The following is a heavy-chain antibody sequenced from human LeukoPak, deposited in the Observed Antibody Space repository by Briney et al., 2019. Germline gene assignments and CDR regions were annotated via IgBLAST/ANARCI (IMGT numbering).Heavy chain of an antibody. D-gene: IGHD3-16*01. V-gene: IGHV3-7*03. CDR1: GFIFTNYF. CDR2: IKHDGSEK. CDR3: ARGGGLDV. J-gene: IGHJ6*02. Sequence: GGSLRLSCAASGFIFTNYFMSWVRQAPGKGLEWVASIKHDGSEKYYVDSVRGRFTISRDNTMNSLYLQMSNLRAEDTAVYFCARGGGLDVWGQGATVTVSS.